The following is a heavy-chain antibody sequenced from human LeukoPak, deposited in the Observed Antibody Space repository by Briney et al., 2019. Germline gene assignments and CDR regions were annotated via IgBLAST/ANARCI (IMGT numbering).Heavy chain of an antibody. Sequence: PGGSLRLSCAASGFTFSSYAMSWVRQAAGKGLEGVSAISGSGGSTYYAHSVKGRITISRDNSKNTLSLQMNSLRAAHTAVYYCAKFITYYGMDVWGQGTTVTVSS. D-gene: IGHD3-16*01. CDR3: AKFITYYGMDV. CDR2: ISGSGGST. J-gene: IGHJ6*02. CDR1: GFTFSSYA. V-gene: IGHV3-23*01.